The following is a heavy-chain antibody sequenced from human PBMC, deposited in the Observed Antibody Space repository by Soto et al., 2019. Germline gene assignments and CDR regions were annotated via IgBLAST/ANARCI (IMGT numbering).Heavy chain of an antibody. J-gene: IGHJ4*02. D-gene: IGHD3-22*01. V-gene: IGHV1-69*13. CDR2: IIPIFGTV. CDR3: AREAEVFRAVDSTSYFDY. CDR1: WPTFTSYA. Sequence: GASVKASCKVSWPTFTSYAISWVRQAPGPGLEWMGGIIPIFGTVNYAQKSQGRVTITADESTSTAYRELCSLRCEDTAVYYCAREAEVFRAVDSTSYFDYWDQGTLVTVSS.